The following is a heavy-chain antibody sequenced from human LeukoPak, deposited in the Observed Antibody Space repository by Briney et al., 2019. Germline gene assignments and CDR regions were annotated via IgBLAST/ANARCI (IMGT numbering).Heavy chain of an antibody. Sequence: ASVKVSCKASGYTFTAHYMHWVRQAPGQGLEWLGRINPSSGDTEYGQRFQGRVTLTRDTSSSTANMELRRLRSDDTAVYYCARDPGYSYAFDIWGQGTVVIVSS. CDR3: ARDPGYSYAFDI. D-gene: IGHD2-21*01. CDR1: GYTFTAHY. V-gene: IGHV1-2*06. CDR2: INPSSGDT. J-gene: IGHJ3*02.